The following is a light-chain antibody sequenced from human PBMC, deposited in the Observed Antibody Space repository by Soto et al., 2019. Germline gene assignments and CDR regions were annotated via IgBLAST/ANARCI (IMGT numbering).Light chain of an antibody. J-gene: IGKJ3*01. CDR3: QQHDDLPFT. CDR2: DAF. V-gene: IGKV1-33*01. CDR1: QDINNF. Sequence: DIQMTQSPSSLSASVGDRVTITCQARQDINNFLNWYQQKPGKAPKLLIYDAFSLETGVPSRFTGSGSGTDFSLTLSSLQPEDVATYYCQQHDDLPFTFGPGTTVDVK.